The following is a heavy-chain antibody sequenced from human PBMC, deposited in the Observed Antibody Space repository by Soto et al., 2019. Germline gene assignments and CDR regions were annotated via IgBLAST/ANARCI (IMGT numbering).Heavy chain of an antibody. CDR3: ARSGRSWNLREFDY. Sequence: EASVKVSCKASGYTFATYCFSWVRQAPGQGLEWMGWINASNGNTNYAQKLRGRVTMTTDTSTSTAYMELRSLRSDDTAVFYCARSGRSWNLREFDYWGQGTLVTVSS. CDR2: INASNGNT. V-gene: IGHV1-18*01. J-gene: IGHJ4*02. CDR1: GYTFATYC. D-gene: IGHD6-13*01.